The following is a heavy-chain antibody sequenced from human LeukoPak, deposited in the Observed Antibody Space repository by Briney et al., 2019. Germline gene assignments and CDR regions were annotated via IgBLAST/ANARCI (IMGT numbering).Heavy chain of an antibody. Sequence: GGSLRLSCAASGFTVSNNYMSWVRQAPGKGLEWVSVIYSGGSTYYADSVKGRFAISRDTSKNTLSLQMNSLRAEDTAVYYCASLSLGHYWGQGTLVTVSS. CDR2: IYSGGST. D-gene: IGHD6-6*01. V-gene: IGHV3-53*01. CDR1: GFTVSNNY. J-gene: IGHJ4*02. CDR3: ASLSLGHY.